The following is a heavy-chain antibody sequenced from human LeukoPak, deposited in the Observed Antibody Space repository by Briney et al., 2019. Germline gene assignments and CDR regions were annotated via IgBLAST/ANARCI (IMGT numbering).Heavy chain of an antibody. Sequence: PGGSLRLSCAASEFTFNNYWMTWVRQAPGRGLEWVANIDQDGSGKYYVDSVKGRFSISRDNAKNSLYLQMNSLRVEDTAMYYCARTGEDYWGQGTLVTVSS. CDR1: EFTFNNYW. J-gene: IGHJ4*02. CDR2: IDQDGSGK. V-gene: IGHV3-7*01. CDR3: ARTGEDY.